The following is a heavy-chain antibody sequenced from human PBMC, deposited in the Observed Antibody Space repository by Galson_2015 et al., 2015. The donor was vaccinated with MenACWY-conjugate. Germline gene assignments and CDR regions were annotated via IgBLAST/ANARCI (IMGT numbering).Heavy chain of an antibody. D-gene: IGHD7-27*01. J-gene: IGHJ4*02. CDR3: AKHALGCYFYN. Sequence: TLSLTCAVSGGSMSNYWSWIRLAPGKRLEWIGYIYFGGRTTYNPSLESRVTISIDTSRSQVSLKLSSVTAADTAVYYCAKHALGCYFYNWGQGILVTVSS. CDR2: IYFGGRT. CDR1: GGSMSNY. V-gene: IGHV4-59*08.